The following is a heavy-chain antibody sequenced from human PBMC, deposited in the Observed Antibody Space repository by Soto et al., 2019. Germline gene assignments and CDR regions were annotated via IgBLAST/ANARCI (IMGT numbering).Heavy chain of an antibody. J-gene: IGHJ6*02. Sequence: QVQLVQSGAEVKKPGSSVKVSCKASGGTFSTYTISWVRQAPGQGLEWMGGIIPIFGTPTYAQEFQGRVTITADESTTTAYMELSSLISEDTAVYYCARKMNTAKTYGLDVWGQGTTVTVSS. CDR2: IIPIFGTP. CDR1: GGTFSTYT. D-gene: IGHD4-17*01. CDR3: ARKMNTAKTYGLDV. V-gene: IGHV1-69*01.